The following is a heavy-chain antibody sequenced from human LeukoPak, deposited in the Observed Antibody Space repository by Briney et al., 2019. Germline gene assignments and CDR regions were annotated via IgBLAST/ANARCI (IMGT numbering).Heavy chain of an antibody. Sequence: ASVKVSCKASGGTFISYAISWVRQAPGQGLEWMGGIIPIFGTANYAQKFQGRVTITADESTSTAYMELSSLRSEDTAVHYCARASVVVTTRFDYWGQGTLVTVSS. V-gene: IGHV1-69*13. D-gene: IGHD2-21*02. CDR2: IIPIFGTA. CDR1: GGTFISYA. CDR3: ARASVVVTTRFDY. J-gene: IGHJ4*02.